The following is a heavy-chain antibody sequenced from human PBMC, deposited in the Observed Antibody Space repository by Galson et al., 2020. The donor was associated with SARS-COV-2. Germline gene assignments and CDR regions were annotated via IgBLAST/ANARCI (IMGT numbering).Heavy chain of an antibody. CDR1: ASSFDSSYF. J-gene: IGHJ1*01. CDR3: ARSPMVRGTIPPV. CDR2: IFYTGTA. V-gene: IGHV4-38-2*01. D-gene: IGHD3-10*01. Sequence: SETLSLTCGVSASSFDSSYFWAWIRQPPGKGLEWIGNIFYTGTAYYNPSLKSRVTMSVDTYKKQFSLRLHSLTAADTAIYYCARSPMVRGTIPPVWGQGTLVTVSS.